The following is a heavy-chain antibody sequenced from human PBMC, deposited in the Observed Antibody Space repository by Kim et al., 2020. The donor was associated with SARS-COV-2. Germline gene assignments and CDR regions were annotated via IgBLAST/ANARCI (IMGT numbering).Heavy chain of an antibody. V-gene: IGHV4-34*01. CDR3: ARDSSSPTYYYYYYYGMDV. J-gene: IGHJ6*02. CDR1: GGSFSGYY. D-gene: IGHD6-6*01. CDR2: INHSGST. Sequence: SETLSLTCAVYGGSFSGYYWSWIRQPPGKGLEWIGEINHSGSTNYNPSLKSRVTISVDTSKNQVSLKLSSVTAADTAVYYCARDSSSPTYYYYYYYGMDVWGQGTTVTVSS.